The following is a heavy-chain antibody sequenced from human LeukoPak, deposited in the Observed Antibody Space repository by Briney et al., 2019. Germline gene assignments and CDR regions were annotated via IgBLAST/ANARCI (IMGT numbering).Heavy chain of an antibody. CDR1: GSTFSSYA. D-gene: IGHD3-10*01. J-gene: IGHJ6*02. CDR2: ISYDGSNK. V-gene: IGHV3-30-3*01. CDR3: AKGLRGVIGRPMDV. Sequence: GGSLRLSCAASGSTFSSYAMHWVRQAPGKGLEWVAVISYDGSNKYYADSVKGRFTISRDNAKNSLYLQMNSLRAEDTALYYCAKGLRGVIGRPMDVWGQGTTVTVSS.